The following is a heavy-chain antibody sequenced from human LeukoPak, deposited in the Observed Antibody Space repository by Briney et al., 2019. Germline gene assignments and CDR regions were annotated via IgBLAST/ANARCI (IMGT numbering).Heavy chain of an antibody. V-gene: IGHV3-7*04. CDR3: AKERKVNGSYSWYYGLDV. CDR1: GFTFSSYW. CDR2: IKQDGSEK. D-gene: IGHD1-26*01. J-gene: IGHJ6*02. Sequence: GGSLRLSCAASGFTFSSYWMSWVRQAPGKGREWVANIKQDGSEKSYVDSVKGRFTISRDNAKNSLYLQMNSLRAEDTAVYYCAKERKVNGSYSWYYGLDVWGQGTTVTVSS.